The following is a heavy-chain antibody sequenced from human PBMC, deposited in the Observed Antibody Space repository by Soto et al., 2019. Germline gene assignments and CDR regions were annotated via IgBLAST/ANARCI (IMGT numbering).Heavy chain of an antibody. D-gene: IGHD3-9*01. Sequence: QVQLQESGPGLVQPSETLSLTCAVSGDSISSVNWWSWVRQSPGQGLEWIGDIYHTGITNYNPSLQSRVTIAVDKFKNEFSLTLNSVTAADTAVYYCSRSPGYFNISSLDPWGQGTLGTVSS. CDR2: IYHTGIT. J-gene: IGHJ5*02. CDR1: GDSISSVNW. CDR3: SRSPGYFNISSLDP. V-gene: IGHV4-4*02.